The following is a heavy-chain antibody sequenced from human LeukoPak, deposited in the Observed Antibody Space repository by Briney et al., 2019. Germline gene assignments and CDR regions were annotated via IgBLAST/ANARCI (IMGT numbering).Heavy chain of an antibody. Sequence: GGSLRLSCAASGFTFRSYAMSWVRQAPGKGLEWVSAVAASGSATDYADSVKGRFTISRDNSKNTLYLQMNSLRAEDMAVYYCAKRFGETYGHFDYWGQGTLVTVSS. CDR1: GFTFRSYA. CDR3: AKRFGETYGHFDY. V-gene: IGHV3-23*01. D-gene: IGHD3-10*01. CDR2: VAASGSAT. J-gene: IGHJ4*02.